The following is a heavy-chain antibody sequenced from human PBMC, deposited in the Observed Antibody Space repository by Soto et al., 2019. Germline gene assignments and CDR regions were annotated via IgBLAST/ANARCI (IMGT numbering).Heavy chain of an antibody. V-gene: IGHV4-39*01. CDR1: GASISTLTYN. Sequence: QLQLQESGPGLVKPSETLSLTCTVSGASISTLTYNWGWVRQPPGKGLEWIGNIYYSGRPYYNPSLKSRLTISVDTSKNQFSLRLRSVTAADTALYFCARHTMTAVTTFDHWGQGTLVTVSS. CDR3: ARHTMTAVTTFDH. D-gene: IGHD4-17*01. CDR2: IYYSGRP. J-gene: IGHJ4*02.